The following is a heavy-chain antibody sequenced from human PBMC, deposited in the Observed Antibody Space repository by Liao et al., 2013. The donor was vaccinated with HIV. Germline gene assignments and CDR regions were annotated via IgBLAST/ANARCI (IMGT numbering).Heavy chain of an antibody. CDR1: GGSISSSSYY. CDR3: AREGWELPDYYYYMDV. J-gene: IGHJ6*03. Sequence: QLELQESGPGLVKPSETLSLTCNVSGGSISSSSYYWGWIRQPPGKGLEWIGSIYYSGSTYYNPSLKSRVTISVDTSKNQFSLKLSSVTAADTAVYYCAREGWELPDYYYYMDVWGKGTTVTVSS. D-gene: IGHD2-15*01. V-gene: IGHV4-39*07. CDR2: IYYSGST.